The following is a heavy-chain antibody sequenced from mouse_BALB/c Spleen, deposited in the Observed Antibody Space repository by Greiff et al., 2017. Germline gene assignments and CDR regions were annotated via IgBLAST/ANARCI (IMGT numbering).Heavy chain of an antibody. CDR2: ISTYYGDA. D-gene: IGHD2-1*01. J-gene: IGHJ3*01. CDR3: ARDGNSWFAY. V-gene: IGHV1S137*01. CDR1: GYTFTDYA. Sequence: VKVVESGAELVRPGVSVKISCKGSGYTFTDYAMHWVKQSHAKSLEWIGVISTYYGDASYNQKFKGKATMTVDKSSSTAYMELARLTSEDSAIYYCARDGNSWFAYWGQGTLVTVSA.